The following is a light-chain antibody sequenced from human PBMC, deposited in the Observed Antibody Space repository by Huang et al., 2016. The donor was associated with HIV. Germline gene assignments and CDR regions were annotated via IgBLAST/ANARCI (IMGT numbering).Light chain of an antibody. CDR3: QQYNSYPYT. V-gene: IGKV1-5*03. CDR2: KAS. Sequence: DIQMTQSPSTLSASVGDSVTITCRASQSISSWLPWYQQKPGKAPKLLIYKASSLESGVPSRVSGSGSGTEFTLTISSLQPDDFATYYCQQYNSYPYTFGQGTKLEIK. CDR1: QSISSW. J-gene: IGKJ2*01.